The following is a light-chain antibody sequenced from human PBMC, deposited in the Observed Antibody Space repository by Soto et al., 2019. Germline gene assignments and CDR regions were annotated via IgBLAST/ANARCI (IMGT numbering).Light chain of an antibody. CDR2: GAS. Sequence: EVLMTQSPATLSVSPGERATLSCRASQSVSGKLAWYQQKPGQAPRLLIFGASTRATGIPDRFSGSGSGTDFTLTISRLEPEDFAVYYCQQYGRSPRTFGQGTKVDIK. J-gene: IGKJ1*01. CDR1: QSVSGK. V-gene: IGKV3-20*01. CDR3: QQYGRSPRT.